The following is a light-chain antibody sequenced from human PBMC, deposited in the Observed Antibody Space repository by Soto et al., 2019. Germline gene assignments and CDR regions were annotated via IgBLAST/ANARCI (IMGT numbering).Light chain of an antibody. CDR2: DAS. J-gene: IGKJ5*01. V-gene: IGKV3-11*01. CDR3: QQRSNWPIT. CDR1: QSVTSN. Sequence: EIVVTQSPATLSLSPGERATLSCRASQSVTSNNLAWYQQKPGQAPRLLIYDASNRATGIPARFSGSGSGTDFTLTISSLEPEDFAVYYCQQRSNWPITFGQGTRLE.